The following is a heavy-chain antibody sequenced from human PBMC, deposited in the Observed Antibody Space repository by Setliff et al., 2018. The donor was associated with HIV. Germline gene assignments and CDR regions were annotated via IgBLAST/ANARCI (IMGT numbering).Heavy chain of an antibody. CDR3: ASLYNWNPRGGVGGAFDI. Sequence: PSETLSLTCTVSGGSIGSGSVYWGWIRQPAGKGLEWIGHIYSSGTTTYNPSLKSRVTILVDTSKKQLSLKMSSVTAADTAVYYCASLYNWNPRGGVGGAFDIWGQGTMVTVSS. D-gene: IGHD1-20*01. V-gene: IGHV4-61*09. CDR2: IYSSGTT. J-gene: IGHJ3*02. CDR1: GGSIGSGSVY.